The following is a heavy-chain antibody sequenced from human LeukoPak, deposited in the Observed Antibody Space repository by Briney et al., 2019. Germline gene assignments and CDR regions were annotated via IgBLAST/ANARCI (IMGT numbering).Heavy chain of an antibody. V-gene: IGHV4-59*01. CDR2: IYYSGST. CDR3: ARDRNDYVWGSYRYIGTHDAFDI. J-gene: IGHJ3*02. D-gene: IGHD3-16*02. Sequence: SETLSLTCTVSGGSISSYYWSWIRQPPGKGLEWIGYIYYSGSTNYNPSLKSRVTISVDTSKNQFSLKLSSATAADTAVYYCARDRNDYVWGSYRYIGTHDAFDIWGQGTMVTVSS. CDR1: GGSISSYY.